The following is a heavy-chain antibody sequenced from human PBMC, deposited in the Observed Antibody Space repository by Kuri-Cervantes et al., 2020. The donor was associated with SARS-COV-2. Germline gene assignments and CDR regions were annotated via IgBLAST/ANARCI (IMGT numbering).Heavy chain of an antibody. CDR1: GFSFSTYW. CDR2: IKQDDTEY. CDR3: VRGTEDYSGARSFFDS. Sequence: GESLKISCAASGFSFSTYWMNWGRQAPGKGLEWVANIKQDDTEYYYVDSVMGRFTISRDNAKNSMYLQMNILRAEDTAIYYCVRGTEDYSGARSFFDSWGRGTPVTVSS. J-gene: IGHJ4*02. V-gene: IGHV3-7*03. D-gene: IGHD4-11*01.